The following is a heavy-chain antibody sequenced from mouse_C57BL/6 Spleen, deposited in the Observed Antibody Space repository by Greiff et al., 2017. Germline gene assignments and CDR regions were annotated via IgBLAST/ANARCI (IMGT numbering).Heavy chain of an antibody. J-gene: IGHJ4*01. CDR3: AREGGRRYAMDY. V-gene: IGHV1-64*01. Sequence: VQLQQPGAELVKPGASVKLSCKASGYTFTSYWMHWVKQRPGQGLEWIGMIHPNSGSTNYNEKFKSKATLTVDKSSSTAYLQLNSLTSGDTAVYYGAREGGRRYAMDYWGQGTSVTVSS. CDR1: GYTFTSYW. CDR2: IHPNSGST.